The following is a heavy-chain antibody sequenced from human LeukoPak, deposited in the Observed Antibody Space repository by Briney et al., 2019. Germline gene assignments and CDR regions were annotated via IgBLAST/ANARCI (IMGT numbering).Heavy chain of an antibody. V-gene: IGHV3-7*01. J-gene: IGHJ4*02. CDR2: IKQDGGQI. CDR3: ARLGARQMLEY. Sequence: GGSLRLSCVASGFTFSRYWMSWVRQAPGKGLEWVANIKQDGGQIYYLESVKGRFTVSRDNAKNSLYLQMNSLRAEDTAVYYCARLGARQMLEYWGQGTLVTVSS. D-gene: IGHD4-17*01. CDR1: GFTFSRYW.